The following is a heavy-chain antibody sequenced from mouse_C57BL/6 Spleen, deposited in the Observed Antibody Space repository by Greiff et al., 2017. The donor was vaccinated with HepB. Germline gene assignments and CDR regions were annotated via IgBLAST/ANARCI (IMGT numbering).Heavy chain of an antibody. J-gene: IGHJ4*01. CDR1: GYSFTGYY. CDR2: IYPYNGVS. V-gene: IGHV1-31*01. D-gene: IGHD3-2*02. CDR3: ARSGQLRLRDAMDY. Sequence: EVKLVESGPELVKPGASVKISCKASGYSFTGYYMHWVKQSHGNILDWIGYIYPYNGVSSYNQKFKGKATLTVDKSSSTAYMELRSLTSEDSAVYYCARSGQLRLRDAMDYWGQGTSVTVSS.